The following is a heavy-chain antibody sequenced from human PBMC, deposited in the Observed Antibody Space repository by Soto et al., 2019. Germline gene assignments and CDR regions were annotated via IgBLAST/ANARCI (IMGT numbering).Heavy chain of an antibody. J-gene: IGHJ6*02. CDR3: TRPIGGDSTSYYSSYCAMGV. CDR1: GNTFTSYW. CDR2: IDLSKTYI. V-gene: IGHV5-10-1*01. D-gene: IGHD3-22*01. Sequence: GDSLQISCLGSGNTFTSYWISWVRQMPGKGLEWMGRIDLSKTYIHYSPSFPGHVTISFAKSINTAYLTWSRLTASATAIYYCTRPIGGDSTSYYSSYCAMGVRGQGTTVTCSS.